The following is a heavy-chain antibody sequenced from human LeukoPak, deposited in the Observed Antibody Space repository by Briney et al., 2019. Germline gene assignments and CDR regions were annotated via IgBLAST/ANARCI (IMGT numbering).Heavy chain of an antibody. CDR2: MYSGGST. CDR3: ARGRDCGGDCYSNEYFQH. J-gene: IGHJ1*01. CDR1: GFTVSTNY. V-gene: IGHV3-53*01. Sequence: GGSLRLSCAASGFTVSTNYMSWVRQAPGKGLECVSVMYSGGSTHYADSVKGRFTISRDNSKNTLYLQMNSLRAEDTAVYYCARGRDCGGDCYSNEYFQHWGQGTLVTVSS. D-gene: IGHD2-21*02.